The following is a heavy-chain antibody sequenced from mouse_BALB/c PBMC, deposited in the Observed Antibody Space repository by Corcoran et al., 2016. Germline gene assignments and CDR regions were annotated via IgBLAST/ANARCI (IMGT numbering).Heavy chain of an antibody. D-gene: IGHD2-4*01. J-gene: IGHJ3*01. CDR1: GYTFTNYG. V-gene: IGHV9-1*02. Sequence: QIQLVQSGPELKKPGETVKISCKASGYTFTNYGMNWVKQAPGKGLKWMGWINTYTGEPTYADDFKGRFAFSLETSASTAYLQINNLKNEDMATYFCARGDYDDAWFAYWGQGTLVTVSA. CDR3: ARGDYDDAWFAY. CDR2: INTYTGEP.